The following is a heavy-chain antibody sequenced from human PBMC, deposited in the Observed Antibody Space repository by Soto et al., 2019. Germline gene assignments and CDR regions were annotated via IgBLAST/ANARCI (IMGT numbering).Heavy chain of an antibody. Sequence: GGSLKLSCAASGFTFSSSAMHWVRQASGKGLEWVGRIRSKANSYATAYAASVKGRFTISRDDSKNTAYLQMNSLKTEDTAVYYCTSASYDSSGYYGSYYYYGMDVWGQGTTVTVSS. V-gene: IGHV3-73*01. J-gene: IGHJ6*02. CDR2: IRSKANSYAT. D-gene: IGHD3-22*01. CDR1: GFTFSSSA. CDR3: TSASYDSSGYYGSYYYYGMDV.